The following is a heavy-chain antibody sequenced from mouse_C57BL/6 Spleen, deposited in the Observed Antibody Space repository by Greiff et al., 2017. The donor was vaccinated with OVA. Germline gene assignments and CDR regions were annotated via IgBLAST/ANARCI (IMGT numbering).Heavy chain of an antibody. CDR1: GFSLTSYG. CDR2: IWRGGST. V-gene: IGHV2-5*01. Sequence: VMLVESGPGLVQPSQSLSITCTVSGFSLTSYGVHWVRQSPGKGLEWLGVIWRGGSTDYNAAFMSRLSITKDNSKSQVFFKMNSLQADDTAIYYCAKNPVTTAYYAMDYWGQGTSVTVSS. CDR3: AKNPVTTAYYAMDY. J-gene: IGHJ4*01. D-gene: IGHD2-5*01.